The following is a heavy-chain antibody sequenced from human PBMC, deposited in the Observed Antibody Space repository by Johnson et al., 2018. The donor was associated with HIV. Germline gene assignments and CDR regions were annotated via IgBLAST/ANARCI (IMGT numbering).Heavy chain of an antibody. J-gene: IGHJ3*02. CDR2: ISYDGSNK. CDR3: AREVGYSDAFDI. CDR1: GFTFSSYA. Sequence: VQLVESGGGVVQPGRSLRLSCAASGFTFSSYAMHWVRQAPGKGLEWVAVISYDGSNKYYADSVTGRFTISRDNSKNTLYLQMNSLRAEDTAVYYCAREVGYSDAFDIWGQGTMVTVSS. D-gene: IGHD2-15*01. V-gene: IGHV3-30-3*01.